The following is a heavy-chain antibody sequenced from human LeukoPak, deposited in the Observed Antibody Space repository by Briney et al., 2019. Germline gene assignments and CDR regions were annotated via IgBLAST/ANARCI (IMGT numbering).Heavy chain of an antibody. Sequence: GGSLRLSCAASGFTFSSYEMNWVRQAPGKGLEWVSYISSSGSTICYADSVKGRFTISRDNAKNSLYLQMNSLRAEDTAVYYCARLRLRINWFDPWGQGTLVTVSS. D-gene: IGHD1-14*01. CDR2: ISSSGSTI. CDR1: GFTFSSYE. J-gene: IGHJ5*02. CDR3: ARLRLRINWFDP. V-gene: IGHV3-48*03.